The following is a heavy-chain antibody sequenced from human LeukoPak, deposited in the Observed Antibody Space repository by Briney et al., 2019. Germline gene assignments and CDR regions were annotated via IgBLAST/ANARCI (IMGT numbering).Heavy chain of an antibody. Sequence: GASVKVSCKASGHTFTSYYMHWVRQAPGQGLEWMGIINPSGGSTSYAQKFQGRVTMARDTSTSTVYMELSSLRSEDTAVYYCARPIAAAGLFDCWGQGTLVTVSS. D-gene: IGHD6-13*01. V-gene: IGHV1-46*01. CDR3: ARPIAAAGLFDC. CDR2: INPSGGST. CDR1: GHTFTSYY. J-gene: IGHJ4*02.